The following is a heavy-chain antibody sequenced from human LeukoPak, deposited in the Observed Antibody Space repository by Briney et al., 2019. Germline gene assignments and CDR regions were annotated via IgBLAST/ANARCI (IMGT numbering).Heavy chain of an antibody. CDR2: INDDGRIT. CDR1: GFTFSSYW. CDR3: AREQTRGGDLDY. D-gene: IGHD2-21*02. Sequence: QPGGSLRLSCVASGFTFSSYWMHWVRQAPGKGLVRVSRINDDGRITSYADSVKGRFTISRDNAKNTLYLQMFSLRVEDTAVYYCAREQTRGGDLDYWGQGVRVTVSS. J-gene: IGHJ4*02. V-gene: IGHV3-74*01.